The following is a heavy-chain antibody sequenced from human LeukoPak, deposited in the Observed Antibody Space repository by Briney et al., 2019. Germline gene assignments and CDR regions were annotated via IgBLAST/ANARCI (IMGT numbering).Heavy chain of an antibody. CDR1: GFTFSNAW. CDR2: IKSKTDGGTT. D-gene: IGHD3-10*01. V-gene: IGHV3-15*01. J-gene: IGHJ5*02. Sequence: GGSLRLSCAASGFTFSNAWMSWVRQAPGKGLEWVGRIKSKTDGGTTDYAAPVKGRFTISRDDSKNTLYLQMNSLKTEDTAVYYCTTDYYASGSYYNVYNWFDPWGQGTLVTVSS. CDR3: TTDYYASGSYYNVYNWFDP.